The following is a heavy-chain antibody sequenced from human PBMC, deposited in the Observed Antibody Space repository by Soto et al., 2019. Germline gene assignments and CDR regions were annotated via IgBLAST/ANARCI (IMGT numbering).Heavy chain of an antibody. CDR1: GYTFTSYD. Sequence: QVQLVQSGAEVKKPGASVKVSCKASGYTFTSYDINWVRQATGQGLEWMGWMNPNRGNTGYAQKLQGSVTMTRNTSIRTDYMALSSLRSEDTAVYYCAREVTGYRSNWGQGTLVTVAA. D-gene: IGHD6-13*01. CDR3: AREVTGYRSN. J-gene: IGHJ4*02. V-gene: IGHV1-8*01. CDR2: MNPNRGNT.